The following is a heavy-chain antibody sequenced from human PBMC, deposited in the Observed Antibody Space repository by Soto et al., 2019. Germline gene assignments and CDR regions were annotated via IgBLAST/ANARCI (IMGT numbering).Heavy chain of an antibody. CDR1: GYSISSGYY. J-gene: IGHJ4*02. CDR3: ARGGPLLWFGESAQRHHDY. CDR2: IYHSGST. D-gene: IGHD3-10*01. V-gene: IGHV4-38-2*02. Sequence: SETLSLTCTVSGYSISSGYYWGWIRQPPGKGLEWIGSIYHSGSTHYNPSLKSRVTISVDTSKNQFSLKLSSVTAADTAVYYCARGGPLLWFGESAQRHHDYWGQGTLVTVSS.